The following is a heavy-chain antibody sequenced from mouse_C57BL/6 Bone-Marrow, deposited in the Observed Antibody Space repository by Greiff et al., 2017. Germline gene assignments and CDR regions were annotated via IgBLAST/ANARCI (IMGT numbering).Heavy chain of an antibody. Sequence: QVQLKQPGAELVKPGASVKMSCKASGYTFTSYWITWVKQRHGQGLEWIGDIYPDSGSTSYNEKFKSKATLTVDKSSSTAYMALSSLPSEDSAFYYCRSNYFFTSFAYWGQGTLVTVSA. D-gene: IGHD1-1*01. CDR1: GYTFTSYW. V-gene: IGHV1-55*01. CDR3: RSNYFFTSFAY. J-gene: IGHJ3*01. CDR2: IYPDSGST.